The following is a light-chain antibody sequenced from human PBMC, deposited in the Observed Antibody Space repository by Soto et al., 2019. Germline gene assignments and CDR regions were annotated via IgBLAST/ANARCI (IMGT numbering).Light chain of an antibody. CDR1: RTIDNY. CDR2: AAS. J-gene: IGKJ1*01. V-gene: IGKV1-39*01. Sequence: DIQMTQSPSSLSASVGDRVTITCRASRTIDNYLNWYQQRAGEAPRLLIYAASSLQSGVPSRVSGNGSGTDFTLTISSLQSEDFATYYCQQSYSTLWTFGQGTKV. CDR3: QQSYSTLWT.